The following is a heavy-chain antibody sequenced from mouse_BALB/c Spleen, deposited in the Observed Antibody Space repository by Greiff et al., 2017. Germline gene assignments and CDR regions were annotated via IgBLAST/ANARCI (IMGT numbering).Heavy chain of an antibody. V-gene: IGHV3-2*02. D-gene: IGHD1-1*01. CDR2: ISYSGST. Sequence: EVQLQESGPGLVKPSQSLSLTCTFTGYSITSDYAWNWIRQFPGNKLEWMGYISYSGSTSYNPSLKSRISITRDTSKNQFFLQLNSVTTEDTATYYCARYYYGSSTMDYWGQGTSVTVSS. J-gene: IGHJ4*01. CDR3: ARYYYGSSTMDY. CDR1: GYSITSDYA.